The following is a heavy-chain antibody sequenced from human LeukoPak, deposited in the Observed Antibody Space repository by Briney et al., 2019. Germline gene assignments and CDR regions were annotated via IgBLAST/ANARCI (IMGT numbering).Heavy chain of an antibody. CDR2: IYYSGST. CDR3: ARVSSGWLYYFDY. CDR1: GGSISSGGYY. J-gene: IGHJ4*02. V-gene: IGHV4-31*03. D-gene: IGHD6-19*01. Sequence: PSETLSLTCTVSGGSISSGGYYWSWIGQHPGKGLEWIGYIYYSGSTYYNPSLKSRVTISVDTSKNQFSLKLSSVTAADTAVYYCARVSSGWLYYFDYWGQGTLVTVSS.